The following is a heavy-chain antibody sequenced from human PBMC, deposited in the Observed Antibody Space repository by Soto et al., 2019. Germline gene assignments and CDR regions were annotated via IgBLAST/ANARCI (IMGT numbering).Heavy chain of an antibody. CDR2: IGSKGETYAT. CDR3: SRDDSDWFFN. D-gene: IGHD3-9*01. V-gene: IGHV3-73*01. Sequence: GGSLRLSCAASGFIFSNAWMNWVRQAPGKGLEWLGRIGSKGETYATAYAASVKGRFTISRDDSKNTAYLQMNSLESEDTAVYYCSRDDSDWFFNWGRGTLVTVSS. J-gene: IGHJ4*02. CDR1: GFIFSNAW.